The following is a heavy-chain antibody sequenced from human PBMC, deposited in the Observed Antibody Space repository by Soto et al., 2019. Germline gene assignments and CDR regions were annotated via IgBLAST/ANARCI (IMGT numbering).Heavy chain of an antibody. Sequence: ETLSLTCALSGGSISSGGYSWSWIRQAPGKGLEWVSGIGGRGDDTEYTDSVKGRFTISGDNSKNTLYLQMNSLRAEDTALYYCAKESYNRRTDFDYWGQGTLVTVSA. V-gene: IGHV3-23*01. CDR3: AKESYNRRTDFDY. D-gene: IGHD3-10*01. J-gene: IGHJ4*02. CDR1: GGSISSGGYS. CDR2: IGGRGDDT.